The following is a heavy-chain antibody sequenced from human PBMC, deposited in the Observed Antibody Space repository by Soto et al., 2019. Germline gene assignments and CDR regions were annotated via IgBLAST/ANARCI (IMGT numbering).Heavy chain of an antibody. J-gene: IGHJ4*02. D-gene: IGHD3-9*01. CDR1: GFTFSSYA. Sequence: GGSLRLSCAASGFTFSSYAMSWVRQAPGKGLEWVSAISGSGGSTYYADSVKGRFTISRDNSKNTLYLQMNSLRAEDTAVYYCAKAHSPVLRYFDWNFDYWGQGTLVTAPQ. CDR3: AKAHSPVLRYFDWNFDY. CDR2: ISGSGGST. V-gene: IGHV3-23*01.